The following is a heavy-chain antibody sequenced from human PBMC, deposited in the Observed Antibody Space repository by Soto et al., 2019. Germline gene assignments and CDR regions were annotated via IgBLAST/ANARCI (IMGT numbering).Heavy chain of an antibody. D-gene: IGHD3-3*01. V-gene: IGHV3-73*02. Sequence: EVQLVESGGGLVQPGGSLKLSCAASGFTFSGSAMHWVRQASGKGLEWVGRIRSKANSYATAYAASVKGRFTISRDDSKNTAYLQMNSLKTEDTAVYYCTAVLRFLEWSDAFAIWGQGTMVTVSS. CDR2: IRSKANSYAT. CDR3: TAVLRFLEWSDAFAI. J-gene: IGHJ3*02. CDR1: GFTFSGSA.